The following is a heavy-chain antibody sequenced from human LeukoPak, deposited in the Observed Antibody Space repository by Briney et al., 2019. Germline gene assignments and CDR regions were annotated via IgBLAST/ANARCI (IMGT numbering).Heavy chain of an antibody. CDR1: GGSISSSSYY. CDR3: ARVTGYTIEDYFDY. J-gene: IGHJ4*02. Sequence: SETLSLTCTVSGGSISSSSYYWSWIRQPPGKGLEWIGYIYYSGSTNYNPSLKSPVTISVKTSKNQFSLKLRSVTAADTAVYYCARVTGYTIEDYFDYWGQGTLVTVSS. D-gene: IGHD3-9*01. CDR2: IYYSGST. V-gene: IGHV4-61*01.